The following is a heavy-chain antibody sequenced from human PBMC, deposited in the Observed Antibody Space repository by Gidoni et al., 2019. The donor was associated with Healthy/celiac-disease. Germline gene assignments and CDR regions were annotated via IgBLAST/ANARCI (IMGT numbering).Heavy chain of an antibody. CDR3: ARGPGYCSSTSCPNYFDY. J-gene: IGHJ4*02. CDR1: GFTFSRYA. D-gene: IGHD2-2*01. CDR2: ISYDGSNK. V-gene: IGHV3-30-3*01. Sequence: QVQLVESGGGVVQPGRSLRLSCAASGFTFSRYAMHWVRQAPGKGLEWVAVISYDGSNKYYADSVKGRFTISRDNSKNTLYLQMNSLRAEDTAVYYCARGPGYCSSTSCPNYFDYWGQGTLVTVSS.